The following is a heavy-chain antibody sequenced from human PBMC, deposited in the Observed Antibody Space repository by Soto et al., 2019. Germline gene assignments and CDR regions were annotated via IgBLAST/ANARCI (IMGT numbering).Heavy chain of an antibody. D-gene: IGHD2-2*01. Sequence: SETLSLTCTVSGGSISSGGYYWSWIRQHPGKGLEWIGYIYYSGSTYYNPSLKSRVTISVDTSKNQFSLKLSSVTAADTAVYYCARDDLSSDAFDNWVQGTLVTVSS. CDR1: GGSISSGGYY. CDR3: ARDDLSSDAFDN. V-gene: IGHV4-31*03. CDR2: IYYSGST. J-gene: IGHJ4*02.